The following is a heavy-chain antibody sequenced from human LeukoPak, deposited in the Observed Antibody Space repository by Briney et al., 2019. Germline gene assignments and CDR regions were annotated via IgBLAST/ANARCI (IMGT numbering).Heavy chain of an antibody. Sequence: ASVKVSCKASGYTFTSYDINWVRQATGQGLEWMGWMNLNSGNTGYAQKFQGRVTMTRNTSISTAYMELSSLRSEDTAVYYCARFRGNIAAAGDYWGQGTLVTVSS. CDR2: MNLNSGNT. CDR3: ARFRGNIAAAGDY. V-gene: IGHV1-8*01. J-gene: IGHJ4*02. D-gene: IGHD6-13*01. CDR1: GYTFTSYD.